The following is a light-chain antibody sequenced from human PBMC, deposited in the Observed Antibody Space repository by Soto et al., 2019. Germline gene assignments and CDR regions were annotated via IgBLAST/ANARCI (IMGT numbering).Light chain of an antibody. CDR3: QQYSHLIT. CDR1: QSISGW. V-gene: IGKV1-5*01. CDR2: DAS. Sequence: DIHMTQSPSSPSASVADRVTITSRASQSISGWLAWYQRKPGKAPKLLIYDASSLESGVPSRFSGSGSGTDFTFTISSLQPEDIATYYCQQYSHLITFGQGTRLEI. J-gene: IGKJ5*01.